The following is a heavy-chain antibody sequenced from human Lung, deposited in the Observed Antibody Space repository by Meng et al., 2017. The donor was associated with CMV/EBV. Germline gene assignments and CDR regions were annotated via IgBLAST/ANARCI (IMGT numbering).Heavy chain of an antibody. CDR2: INPSSGVT. CDR1: GYTFSAYQ. V-gene: IGHV1-2*02. CDR3: ARFGGAPVGSIPPDY. Sequence: ASXXVSXKTSGYTFSAYQMHWIRQAPGHGLEWMGWINPSSGVTRSAPKYQGRVTMTSDRYRTAYLGLTSLTSDDTAFYYYARFGGAPVGSIPPDYWGQGALVTVSS. D-gene: IGHD1-26*01. J-gene: IGHJ4*02.